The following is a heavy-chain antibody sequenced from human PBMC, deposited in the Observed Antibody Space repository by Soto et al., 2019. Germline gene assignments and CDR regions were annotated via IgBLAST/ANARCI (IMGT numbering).Heavy chain of an antibody. J-gene: IGHJ5*02. CDR2: IIPIFGTA. Sequence: QVQLVQSGAEVKKPGSSVKVSCKATGGTFSSYAISWVRQAPGQGLEWMGGIIPIFGTANYAQKFQGRVTITADKSTSTAYMELSSLRSEDTAVYYCVRDLLYCSSTSCSGDWFDPWGQGTLVTVSS. D-gene: IGHD2-2*01. V-gene: IGHV1-69*06. CDR1: GGTFSSYA. CDR3: VRDLLYCSSTSCSGDWFDP.